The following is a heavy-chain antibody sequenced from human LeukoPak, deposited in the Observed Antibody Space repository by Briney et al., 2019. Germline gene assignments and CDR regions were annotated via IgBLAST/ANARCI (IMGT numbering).Heavy chain of an antibody. Sequence: PSETLSLTCTVSGGSISSYYWSWIRQPPGKGLEWIGYIYYSGSTNYNPSLKSRVTISVDTSKNQFSLKLSSVTAADTAVYYCARGLIAVAGTHDAFDIWGQGTMVTVSS. D-gene: IGHD6-19*01. J-gene: IGHJ3*02. CDR1: GGSISSYY. CDR2: IYYSGST. V-gene: IGHV4-59*12. CDR3: ARGLIAVAGTHDAFDI.